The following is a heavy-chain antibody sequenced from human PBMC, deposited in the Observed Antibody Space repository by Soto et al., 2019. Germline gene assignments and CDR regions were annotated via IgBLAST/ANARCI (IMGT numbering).Heavy chain of an antibody. CDR2: INPNGGST. CDR3: ARVFDYGLWYFDY. CDR1: GYIFINYY. V-gene: IGHV1-46*01. J-gene: IGHJ4*02. Sequence: ASVKVSCKASGYIFINYYIHWVRQAPGQGLEWIGIINPNGGSTNYAQKFQGRVTITADKSTSTAYMELSSLRSEDTAVYYCARVFDYGLWYFDYWGQGTLVTVSS. D-gene: IGHD4-17*01.